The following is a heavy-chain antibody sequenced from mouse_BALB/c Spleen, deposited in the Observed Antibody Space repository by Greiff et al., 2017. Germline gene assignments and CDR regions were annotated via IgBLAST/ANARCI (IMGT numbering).Heavy chain of an antibody. V-gene: IGHV1-77*01. CDR2: IYPGSGNT. CDR1: GYTFTDYY. J-gene: IGHJ3*01. Sequence: QVQLQQSGAELARPGASVKLSCKASGYTFTDYYINWVKQRTGQGLEWIGEIYPGSGNTYYNEKFKGKATLTADKSSSTAYMQLSSLTSEDSAVYFCARQGTGSWFAYWGQGTLVTVSA. D-gene: IGHD3-3*01. CDR3: ARQGTGSWFAY.